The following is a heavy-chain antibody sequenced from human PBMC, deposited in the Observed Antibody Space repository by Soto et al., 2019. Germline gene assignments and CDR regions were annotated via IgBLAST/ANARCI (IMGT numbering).Heavy chain of an antibody. D-gene: IGHD1-20*01. J-gene: IGHJ4*02. CDR3: AKDWYHTIDS. CDR1: GFDFSNTW. V-gene: IGHV3-74*01. CDR2: INSDGGSI. Sequence: PGGSLRLSCATSGFDFSNTWLHWVRQVPGQGLVWVSRINSDGGSIIYADSVKGRFTLSRDNAKNTVHQQTSSLRVEDTAVYYCAKDWYHTIDSWGQGIPVTVSS.